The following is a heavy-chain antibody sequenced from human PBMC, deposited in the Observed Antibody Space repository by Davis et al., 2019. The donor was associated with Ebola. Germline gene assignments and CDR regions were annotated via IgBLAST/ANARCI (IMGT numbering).Heavy chain of an antibody. CDR1: GFTFSSYS. CDR3: ARDLTIAARPVLDY. V-gene: IGHV3-48*02. J-gene: IGHJ4*02. D-gene: IGHD6-6*01. CDR2: ISSSSTI. Sequence: GESLKISCAASGFTFSSYSMNWVRQTPGKGLEWVSYISSSSTIYYADSVKGRFTISRDNAKNSLYLQMNSLRDEDTAVYYCARDLTIAARPVLDYWGQGTLVTVSS.